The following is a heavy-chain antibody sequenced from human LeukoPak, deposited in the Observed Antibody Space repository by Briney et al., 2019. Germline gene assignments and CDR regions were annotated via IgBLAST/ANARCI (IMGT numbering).Heavy chain of an antibody. CDR2: ISSSSSYI. J-gene: IGHJ6*03. Sequence: GGSLRLSCAASGFTFSSYSMNWVRQAPGKGLEWVSSISSSSSYIYYADSVKGRFTISRDNAKNSLYLQMNSLRAEDTAVYYCARDQSPSDIVVVPAAGYYYYYMDVWGKGTTVTVSS. CDR3: ARDQSPSDIVVVPAAGYYYYYMDV. D-gene: IGHD2-2*01. V-gene: IGHV3-21*01. CDR1: GFTFSSYS.